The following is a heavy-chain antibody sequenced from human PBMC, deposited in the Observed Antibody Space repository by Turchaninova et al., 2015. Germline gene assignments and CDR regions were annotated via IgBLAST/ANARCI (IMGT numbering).Heavy chain of an antibody. J-gene: IGHJ1*01. D-gene: IGHD3-9*01. CDR1: VGSFSGYY. CDR3: ASREYYDILTGYSLHH. Sequence: QVQLQQWGGGLLQPSESLSRSSPVVVGSFSGYYWSWIRQPPGKGLEWSGEIHHRVSTKYNPALKSRVTMSVDTAKNQFSLKLSSLTAADTAVYYCASREYYDILTGYSLHHWGQGTLVTVSS. CDR2: IHHRVST. V-gene: IGHV4-34*01.